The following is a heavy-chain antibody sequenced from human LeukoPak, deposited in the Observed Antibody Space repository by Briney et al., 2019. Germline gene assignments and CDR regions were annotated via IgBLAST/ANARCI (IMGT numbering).Heavy chain of an antibody. D-gene: IGHD3-16*02. CDR2: IKQDGSEK. Sequence: GGSLRLSCAASGFTFSSYWMSWVRQAPGKGLEWVANIKQDGSEKYYVDSVKGRFTISRDNAKNSLYLQMNSLRAEDTAVYYCARGVDYDYVWGSYRYWGQGTLVTVSS. CDR1: GFTFSSYW. CDR3: ARGVDYDYVWGSYRY. V-gene: IGHV3-7*01. J-gene: IGHJ4*02.